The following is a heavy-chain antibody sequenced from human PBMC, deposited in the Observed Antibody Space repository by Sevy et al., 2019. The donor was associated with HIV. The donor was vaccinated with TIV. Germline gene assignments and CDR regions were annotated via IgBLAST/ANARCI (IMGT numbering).Heavy chain of an antibody. Sequence: GGSLRLSCAASGFSFSSYEMNWVRQAPGKGLEWLSYISNSGSSVYYSDSVRGRFTISRDNARNSLYLQMNSLRAEDTAVYYCARDLPPSATTVAHFDCWGQGTLVTSPQ. V-gene: IGHV3-48*03. CDR3: ARDLPPSATTVAHFDC. CDR1: GFSFSSYE. CDR2: ISNSGSSV. J-gene: IGHJ4*02. D-gene: IGHD4-17*01.